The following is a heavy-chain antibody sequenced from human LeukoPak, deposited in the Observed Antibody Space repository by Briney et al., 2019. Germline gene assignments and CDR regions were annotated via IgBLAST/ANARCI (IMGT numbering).Heavy chain of an antibody. CDR1: GFAFSSYA. V-gene: IGHV3-23*01. Sequence: PGGSLRLSCAASGFAFSSYAMSWVRQAPGKGLEWVSAISGSGGSTYYADSVKGRFTISRDNSKNTLYLQMNSLRAEDTAVYYCAKGNGRVRYAFDIWGQGTMVTVSS. CDR3: AKGNGRVRYAFDI. D-gene: IGHD1-26*01. CDR2: ISGSGGST. J-gene: IGHJ3*02.